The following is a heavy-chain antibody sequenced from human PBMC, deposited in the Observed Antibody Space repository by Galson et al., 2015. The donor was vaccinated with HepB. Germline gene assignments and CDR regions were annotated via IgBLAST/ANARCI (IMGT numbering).Heavy chain of an antibody. CDR3: ARDGSLSYYDFWSGDYNWFDP. J-gene: IGHJ5*02. CDR2: INAGNGNT. CDR1: GYTFTSYA. V-gene: IGHV1-3*01. D-gene: IGHD3-3*01. Sequence: SVKVSCKASGYTFTSYAMHWVRQAPGQRLEWMGWINAGNGNTKYSQKFQGRVTITRDTSASTAYMELSSLRSEDTAVYYCARDGSLSYYDFWSGDYNWFDPWGQGALVTVSS.